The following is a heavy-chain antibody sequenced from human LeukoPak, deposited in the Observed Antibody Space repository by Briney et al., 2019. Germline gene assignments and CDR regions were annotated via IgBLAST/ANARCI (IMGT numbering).Heavy chain of an antibody. V-gene: IGHV4-39*07. D-gene: IGHD1-1*01. CDR3: ARESKTFGGTTYPPPFDY. CDR2: IFYSGST. Sequence: PSETLSLTCTVSGGSISTSSYYWGWVRQPPGKGLEWIGNIFYSGSTYYSPSLKSRVTISLDTSRNQFSLKLSSVTAADTAVYYCARESKTFGGTTYPPPFDYWGQGTLVTVSS. J-gene: IGHJ4*02. CDR1: GGSISTSSYY.